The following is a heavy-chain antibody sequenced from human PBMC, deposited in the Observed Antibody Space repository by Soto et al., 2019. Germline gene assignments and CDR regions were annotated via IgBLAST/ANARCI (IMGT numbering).Heavy chain of an antibody. J-gene: IGHJ4*02. CDR2: INPSGGST. CDR1: GYTFTSYY. CDR3: ARETGDYGVSY. D-gene: IGHD4-17*01. Sequence: ASVKVSCKASGYTFTSYYMHWVRQTPGQGLEWMGIINPSGGSTSYAQKFQGRVTMTRDTSTSTVYMELSSLRSEDTAVYYCARETGDYGVSYWGQGTLVTVSS. V-gene: IGHV1-46*01.